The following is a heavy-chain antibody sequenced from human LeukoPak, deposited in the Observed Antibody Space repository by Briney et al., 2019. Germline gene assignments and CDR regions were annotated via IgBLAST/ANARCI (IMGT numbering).Heavy chain of an antibody. D-gene: IGHD4-17*01. V-gene: IGHV1-2*02. CDR2: INPNSGGT. J-gene: IGHJ3*02. Sequence: ASVKVSCKASGYTFTGYYMHWVRQAPGQGLEWMGWINPNSGGTNYAQKFQGRVTMTRDTSISTAYMELSRLRSDDTAVYYCASNSPSRGVDYVSAFDIWGQGTMVTVSS. CDR1: GYTFTGYY. CDR3: ASNSPSRGVDYVSAFDI.